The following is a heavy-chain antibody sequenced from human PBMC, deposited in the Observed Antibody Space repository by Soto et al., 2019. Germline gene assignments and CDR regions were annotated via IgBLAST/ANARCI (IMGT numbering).Heavy chain of an antibody. CDR1: GFTFSNAW. J-gene: IGHJ3*02. CDR3: TTFPILLWFGELGGDI. Sequence: GGSLRLSCAASGFTFSNAWMNWVRQAPGKGLEWVGRIKSKTDGGTTDYAAPVKGRFTISRDDSKNTLYLQMNSLKTEDTAVYYCTTFPILLWFGELGGDIWGQGTMVTVSS. V-gene: IGHV3-15*07. D-gene: IGHD3-10*01. CDR2: IKSKTDGGTT.